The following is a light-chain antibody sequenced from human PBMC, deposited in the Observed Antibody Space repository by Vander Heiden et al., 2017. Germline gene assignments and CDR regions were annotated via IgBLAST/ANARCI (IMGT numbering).Light chain of an antibody. CDR1: SSDVGSYNL. CDR2: EGS. CDR3: CSYAGSSTCVV. J-gene: IGLJ2*01. V-gene: IGLV2-23*01. Sequence: QSALTQPASVSGSPGQSTTISCTGTSSDVGSYNLVSWYQQHPGKAPKLMIYEGSKRPSGVSNRFSGSKSGNTASLTITGLQAEDEADYYCCSYAGSSTCVVFGGGTKLTVL.